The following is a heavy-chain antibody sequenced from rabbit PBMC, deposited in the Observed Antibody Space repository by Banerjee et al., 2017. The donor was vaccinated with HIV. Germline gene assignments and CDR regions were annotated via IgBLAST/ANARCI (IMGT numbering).Heavy chain of an antibody. CDR3: AREGADSTYSFNL. D-gene: IGHD8-1*01. CDR2: IYAGSSGDT. Sequence: QSLEESGGDLVKPGASLTLTCTASGLDFTISNWICWVRQAPGKGLEWIACIYAGSSGDTYYASWAKGRFTISKASSTTVTLQMTSLTAADTATYFCAREGADSTYSFNLWGPGTLVTVS. CDR1: GLDFTISNW. J-gene: IGHJ4*01. V-gene: IGHV1S40*01.